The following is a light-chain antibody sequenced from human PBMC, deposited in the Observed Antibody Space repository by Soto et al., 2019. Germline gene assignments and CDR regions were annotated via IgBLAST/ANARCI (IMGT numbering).Light chain of an antibody. V-gene: IGKV3-11*01. CDR3: QQRSNWPIT. J-gene: IGKJ5*01. CDR1: QSVSSY. CDR2: DAS. Sequence: EIVLTQSPATLSLSPGERATRSCRASQSVSSYLAWYQQKPGQAPRLLIYDASNRATGIPARFSGSGSGTDFTLTISSLEPEDFAVSYCQQRSNWPITFGQGTRLEIK.